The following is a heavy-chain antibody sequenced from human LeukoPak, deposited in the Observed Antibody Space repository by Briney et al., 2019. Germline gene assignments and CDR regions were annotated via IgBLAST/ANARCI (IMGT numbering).Heavy chain of an antibody. CDR3: ARAQTYYGSGSYLY. V-gene: IGHV3-48*02. J-gene: IGHJ4*02. CDR2: ISSSSSTV. D-gene: IGHD3-10*01. CDR1: GFXFSRYS. Sequence: PGGSLRLSCEASGFXFSRYSINWVRQAPGKGLEWVSYISSSSSTVYYADSLKGRFTISRDNAKNSLYLQMNSLRDEDTAVYYCARAQTYYGSGSYLYWGQGTLVTVSS.